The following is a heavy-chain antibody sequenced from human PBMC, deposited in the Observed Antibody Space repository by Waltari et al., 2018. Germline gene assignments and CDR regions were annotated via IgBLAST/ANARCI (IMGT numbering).Heavy chain of an antibody. J-gene: IGHJ4*02. CDR3: ASRYGIFDY. CDR2: IKQDGSEK. Sequence: EVQLVESGGGLVQPGRSLKLSCAASGFTFDDYAMHWVRQAPGKCLEWVANIKQDGSEKYYVDYVKGRFNISRDNAKNSLYLQMNSLRAEETAVYYCASRYGIFDYWGQGTLVTVSS. V-gene: IGHV3-7*01. D-gene: IGHD3-16*02. CDR1: GFTFDDYA.